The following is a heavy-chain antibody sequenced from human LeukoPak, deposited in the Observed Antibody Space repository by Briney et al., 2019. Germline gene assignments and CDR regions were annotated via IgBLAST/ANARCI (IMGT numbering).Heavy chain of an antibody. D-gene: IGHD3-10*01. CDR2: ISAYNVNT. J-gene: IGHJ4*02. Sequence: ASVKVSCKASGYTFTNYGISWVGQAPGQGLEWMGWISAYNVNTNYAQKLQGRVTMTTDTSTTTAYMELRSLRSDDTAVYYCARRILWFGDLYYFDHWGQGTLVTVSS. CDR1: GYTFTNYG. CDR3: ARRILWFGDLYYFDH. V-gene: IGHV1-18*01.